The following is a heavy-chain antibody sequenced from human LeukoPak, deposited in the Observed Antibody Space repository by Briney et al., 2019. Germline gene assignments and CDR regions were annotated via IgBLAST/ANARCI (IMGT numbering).Heavy chain of an antibody. CDR2: ISAYNGNT. J-gene: IGHJ5*02. CDR3: ARALTTVTSWFDP. CDR1: GYTFTSYG. Sequence: ASVKVSCKASGYTFTSYGISWVRQAPGQGLEWMGWISAYNGNTKYAQNLQGRVTMTTDTSTSTAYMELRSLRSDDTAVYYCARALTTVTSWFDPWGQGTLVTVSS. D-gene: IGHD4-17*01. V-gene: IGHV1-18*01.